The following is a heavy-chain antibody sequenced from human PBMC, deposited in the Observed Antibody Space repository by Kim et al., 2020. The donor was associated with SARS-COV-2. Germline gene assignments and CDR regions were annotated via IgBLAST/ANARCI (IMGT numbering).Heavy chain of an antibody. CDR1: GGTFSSYA. D-gene: IGHD6-19*01. CDR2: IIPIFGTA. J-gene: IGHJ4*02. Sequence: SVKVSCKASGGTFSSYAISWVRQAPGQGLEWMGGIIPIFGTANYAQKFQGRVTITADESTSTAYMELSSLRSEDTAVYYCARDPHSSGWSNGVSMDYWGRGTLVTVSS. V-gene: IGHV1-69*13. CDR3: ARDPHSSGWSNGVSMDY.